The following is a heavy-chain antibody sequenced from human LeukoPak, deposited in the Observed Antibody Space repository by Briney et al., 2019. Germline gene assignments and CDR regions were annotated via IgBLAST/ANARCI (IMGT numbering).Heavy chain of an antibody. D-gene: IGHD2/OR15-2a*01. V-gene: IGHV1-18*01. CDR1: GYTFTSYG. J-gene: IGHJ5*02. Sequence: ASVKVSCKASGYTFTSYGISWVRQAPGQGLEWMGWINSYNGNTNYAQKLQGRVTMTTDTSTNTAYMELRSLRSDDTAVYYCARGGIDIVTVPVSNWFDPWGQGTLVTVSS. CDR2: INSYNGNT. CDR3: ARGGIDIVTVPVSNWFDP.